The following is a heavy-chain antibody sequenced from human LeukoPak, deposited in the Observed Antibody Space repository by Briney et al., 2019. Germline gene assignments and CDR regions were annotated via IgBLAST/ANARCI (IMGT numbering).Heavy chain of an antibody. V-gene: IGHV1-69*13. J-gene: IGHJ4*02. Sequence: SVKVSCKASGGTFSSYAISWVRQAPGQGLEWMGGIIAIFGTANYAQKFQGRVTITEDESTSTAYMELSSLRSEDTAVYYCAREKAYYADSSGYYLYDFWGQGTLVTVSS. CDR2: IIAIFGTA. D-gene: IGHD3-22*01. CDR3: AREKAYYADSSGYYLYDF. CDR1: GGTFSSYA.